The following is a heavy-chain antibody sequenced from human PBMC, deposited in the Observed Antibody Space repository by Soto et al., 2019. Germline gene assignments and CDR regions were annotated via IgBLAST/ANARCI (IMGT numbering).Heavy chain of an antibody. V-gene: IGHV3-7*01. CDR2: IKTDGSEE. J-gene: IGHJ5*02. D-gene: IGHD6-19*01. Sequence: EGQLLESGGGLVQAGGPLRLSCATSGFILSRHWMSWVRQAPGRGLEWVAIIKTDGSEEEYVDSVKGRFSISRDNIQNSVFLQMDSLRVEDTAVYYCARDWDGGGWPADLWGQGTLVTVSS. CDR3: ARDWDGGGWPADL. CDR1: GFILSRHW.